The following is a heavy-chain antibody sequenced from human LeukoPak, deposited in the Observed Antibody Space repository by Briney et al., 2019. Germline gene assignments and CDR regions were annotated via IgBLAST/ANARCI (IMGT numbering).Heavy chain of an antibody. CDR3: ARASSYDILTGTNGMDV. J-gene: IGHJ6*02. CDR1: GFTFSTYW. V-gene: IGHV3-7*03. Sequence: GGSLRLSCAASGFTFSTYWMSWVRQAPGKGLEWVANIRPDGSEKYYVDSVKGRLTISRDNAKNSLYLQMNSLRAEDTAVYYCARASSYDILTGTNGMDVWGQGTTVTVSS. CDR2: IRPDGSEK. D-gene: IGHD3-9*01.